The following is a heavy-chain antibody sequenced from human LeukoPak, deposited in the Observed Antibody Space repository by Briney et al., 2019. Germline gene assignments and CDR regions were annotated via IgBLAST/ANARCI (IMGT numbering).Heavy chain of an antibody. J-gene: IGHJ4*02. CDR2: INTNTGNP. CDR3: ARVGDCSSTSCYGGDFDY. D-gene: IGHD2-2*01. CDR1: GYTFTSYA. Sequence: GASVKVSCKASGYTFTSYAMNWVRQAPGQGLEWMGWINTNTGNPTYAQGFTGRFVFSLDTSVSTAYLQISSLKAEDTAVYHCARVGDCSSTSCYGGDFDYWGQGTLVTVSS. V-gene: IGHV7-4-1*02.